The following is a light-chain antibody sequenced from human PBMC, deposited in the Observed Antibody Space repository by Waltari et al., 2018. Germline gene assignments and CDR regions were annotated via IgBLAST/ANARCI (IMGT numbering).Light chain of an antibody. CDR1: SSNIGAGYD. V-gene: IGLV1-40*01. CDR2: LNS. Sequence: QSVLAQPPSVSGAPGQMVTISCTGNSSNIGAGYDVHWYQQFPGTAPKILMYLNSIRPAGVPDRFSGSKSGTSASLAITGLHAEDEADYYCQSYDITLTASVFGGGTKLTVL. J-gene: IGLJ2*01. CDR3: QSYDITLTASV.